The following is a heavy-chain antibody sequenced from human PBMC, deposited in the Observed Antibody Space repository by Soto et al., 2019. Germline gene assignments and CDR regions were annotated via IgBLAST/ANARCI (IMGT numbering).Heavy chain of an antibody. J-gene: IGHJ4*02. Sequence: SETLSLTCTVSGGSISGSSYYWGWIRQPPGKGLEWIGNIFYSGTTYYNPSLKSRVTISVDTSKNQFSLKLRSVTAADTAVYYCESSESYDQFDFWGQGTLVTVSS. V-gene: IGHV4-39*01. CDR3: ESSESYDQFDF. D-gene: IGHD3-10*01. CDR1: GGSISGSSYY. CDR2: IFYSGTT.